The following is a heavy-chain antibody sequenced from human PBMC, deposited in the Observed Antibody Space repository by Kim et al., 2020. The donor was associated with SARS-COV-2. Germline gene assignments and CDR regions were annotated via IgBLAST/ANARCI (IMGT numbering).Heavy chain of an antibody. J-gene: IGHJ3*02. CDR1: GYTFSSYA. V-gene: IGHV1-69*13. CDR3: ARDPTPELLWFGDSRGVAFYI. D-gene: IGHD3-10*01. CDR2: IIPNFGKA. Sequence: SVKVSCKASGYTFSSYAISWVRQAPGQGLEWMGGIIPNFGKANYAQKFQGRVTITADESTSTAYMELSSLRSEDTAVYYCARDPTPELLWFGDSRGVAFYIWGQGTMVTVSS.